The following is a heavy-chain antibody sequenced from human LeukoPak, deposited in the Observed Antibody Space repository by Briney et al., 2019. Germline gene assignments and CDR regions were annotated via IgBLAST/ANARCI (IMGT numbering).Heavy chain of an antibody. CDR3: ARVGKLGDGYNYGPDY. CDR1: GGSFSGYY. Sequence: SETLSLTCAVYGGSFSGYYWSWIRQPPGKGLEWIGEINHSGSTNYNPSLKSRVTISVDTSKNQFSLKLSSVTAADTAVYYCARVGKLGDGYNYGPDYWGQGTLVTVSS. J-gene: IGHJ4*02. D-gene: IGHD5-24*01. CDR2: INHSGST. V-gene: IGHV4-34*01.